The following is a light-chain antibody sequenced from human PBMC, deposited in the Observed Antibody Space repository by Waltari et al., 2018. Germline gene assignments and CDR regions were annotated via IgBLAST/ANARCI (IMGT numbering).Light chain of an antibody. CDR2: KAN. J-gene: IGLJ3*02. Sequence: QTVVTQEPSLSVSPGGTVTLTCALSSGSVSTTSYATWYQQTPGQAPRTLVYKANARSSGVPYRFSGSILGNTAALTITGAQADDESDYYCALYMGSGIWVFGGGTKLTVL. CDR1: SGSVSTTSY. V-gene: IGLV8-61*01. CDR3: ALYMGSGIWV.